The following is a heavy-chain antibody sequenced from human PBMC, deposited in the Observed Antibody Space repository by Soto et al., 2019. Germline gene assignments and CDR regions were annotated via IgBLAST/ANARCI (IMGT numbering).Heavy chain of an antibody. Sequence: GASVKVSCKASGGTFSSYAISWVRQAPGQGLEWMGGIIPIFGTANYAQKFQGRVTITADESTSTAYMELSSLRSEDTAVYYCARAVAPHSPVNWFDPWGQGTLVTVSS. V-gene: IGHV1-69*13. CDR1: GGTFSSYA. CDR2: IIPIFGTA. J-gene: IGHJ5*02. CDR3: ARAVAPHSPVNWFDP. D-gene: IGHD2-21*01.